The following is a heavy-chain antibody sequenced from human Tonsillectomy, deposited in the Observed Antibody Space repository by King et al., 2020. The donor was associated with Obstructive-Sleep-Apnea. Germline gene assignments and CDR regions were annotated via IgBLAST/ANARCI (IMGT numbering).Heavy chain of an antibody. CDR1: GGSFSGYY. Sequence: VQLQQWGAGLLKPSETLSLTCAVYGGSFSGYYWSWIRQPPGKGLEWIGEINHSGSTNYNPSLKSRVTISVDTSKNQFCLKLSSVTAADTAVYYCARGDTMIVVVTPDAFDIWGRGTMVTVSS. CDR2: INHSGST. V-gene: IGHV4-34*01. CDR3: ARGDTMIVVVTPDAFDI. J-gene: IGHJ3*02. D-gene: IGHD3-22*01.